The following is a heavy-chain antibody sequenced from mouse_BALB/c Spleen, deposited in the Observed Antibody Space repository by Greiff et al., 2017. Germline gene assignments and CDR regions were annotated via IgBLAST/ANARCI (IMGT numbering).Heavy chain of an antibody. Sequence: EVKVVESGGGLVKPGGSLKLSCAASGFTFSSYAMSWVRQTPEKRLEWVATISSGGSYTYYPDSVKGRFTISRDNAKNTLYLQMSSLRSEDTAMYYCARQSRDGYHFDYWGQGTTLTVSS. D-gene: IGHD1-2*01. CDR3: ARQSRDGYHFDY. V-gene: IGHV5-9-3*01. J-gene: IGHJ2*01. CDR2: ISSGGSYT. CDR1: GFTFSSYA.